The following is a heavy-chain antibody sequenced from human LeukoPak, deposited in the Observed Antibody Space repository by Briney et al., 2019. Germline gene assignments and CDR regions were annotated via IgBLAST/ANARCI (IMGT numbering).Heavy chain of an antibody. CDR3: ARSPAYDFWSGYYTC. Sequence: GASVKVSCKASGGTFTSYAISWVRQAPGQGLEWMGGIIPIFGTANYAQKFQGRVTITTDESTSTAYMELSSLRSEDTAVYYCARSPAYDFWSGYYTCWGQGTLVTVSS. V-gene: IGHV1-69*05. J-gene: IGHJ4*02. CDR2: IIPIFGTA. D-gene: IGHD3-3*01. CDR1: GGTFTSYA.